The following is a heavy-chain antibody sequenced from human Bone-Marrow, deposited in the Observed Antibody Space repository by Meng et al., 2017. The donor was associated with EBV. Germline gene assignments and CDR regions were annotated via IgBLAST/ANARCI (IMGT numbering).Heavy chain of an antibody. CDR2: INPLTGVT. D-gene: IGHD6-19*01. V-gene: IGHV1-2*06. Sequence: QVQLGQSGAEVKKPGASVKVSCKAPGYNFRNYFMHWVRQAPGQGLEYMGRINPLTGVTNYVQKFQGRVTVTRDTSISTSYMELSGLTHDDTAVYFCAGGWAPDYWGQGTLVTVSS. CDR3: AGGWAPDY. J-gene: IGHJ4*02. CDR1: GYNFRNYF.